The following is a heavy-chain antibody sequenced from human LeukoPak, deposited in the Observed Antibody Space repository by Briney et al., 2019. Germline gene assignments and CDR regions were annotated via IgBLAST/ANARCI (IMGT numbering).Heavy chain of an antibody. V-gene: IGHV4-39*01. J-gene: IGHJ5*02. Sequence: PSETLSLTCSVSGGPITTSSYYWAWIRQPPEKGLEWIGSIYYTGGTNYSPSLKSRVTISVDTSKNEFSLKLSSVTAADTAVYYCAGGIFGVGRNWFDPWGQGTLVTVSS. CDR1: GGPITTSSYY. CDR3: AGGIFGVGRNWFDP. CDR2: IYYTGGT. D-gene: IGHD3-3*01.